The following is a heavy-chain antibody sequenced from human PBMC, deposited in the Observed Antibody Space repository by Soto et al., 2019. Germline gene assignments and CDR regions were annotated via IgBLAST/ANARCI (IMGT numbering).Heavy chain of an antibody. CDR1: GGSISSGDYN. CDR3: ARDQYSGSQFHY. V-gene: IGHV4-31*03. CDR2: IYYSGST. J-gene: IGHJ4*02. Sequence: QVQLQESGPGMVKPSQTLSLTCTVSGGSISSGDYNWSWIRQHPGKGLEWIGYIYYSGSTYYNPSLKSRITISVDTSKNQFSLKLSSVTAADTAVYYCARDQYSGSQFHYWGQGTLVTVSS. D-gene: IGHD5-12*01.